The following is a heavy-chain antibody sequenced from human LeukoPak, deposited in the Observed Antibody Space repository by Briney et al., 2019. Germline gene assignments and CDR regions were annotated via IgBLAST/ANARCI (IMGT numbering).Heavy chain of an antibody. V-gene: IGHV4-34*01. CDR2: INHSGST. J-gene: IGHJ4*02. CDR3: ASIGSSWFDFDY. CDR1: GGSFSGYY. D-gene: IGHD6-13*01. Sequence: PSETLSLTCAVYGGSFSGYYWSWIRQPPGKGLEWIGEINHSGSTNYNPSLKSRVTISVDTSKNQFSLKLSSVTAADTAVYYCASIGSSWFDFDYWGQGTLVTVSS.